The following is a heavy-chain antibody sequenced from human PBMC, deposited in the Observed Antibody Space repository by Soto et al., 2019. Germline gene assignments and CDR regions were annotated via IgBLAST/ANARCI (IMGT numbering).Heavy chain of an antibody. J-gene: IGHJ4*02. CDR3: AEEEDSPGTFDY. D-gene: IGHD6-13*01. CDR2: ISAYNGNT. V-gene: IGHV1-18*01. CDR1: GYTFTSYG. Sequence: ASVKVSCKASGYTFTSYGISWVLQAPGQGLEWMGWISAYNGNTNYAQKLQGRVTMTTDTSTSTAYMELRSLRSDDTAVYYCAEEEDSPGTFDYWGQGTLVTVSS.